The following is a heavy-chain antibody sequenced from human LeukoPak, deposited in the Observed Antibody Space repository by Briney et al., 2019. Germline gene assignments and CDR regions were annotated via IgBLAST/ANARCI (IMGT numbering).Heavy chain of an antibody. D-gene: IGHD3-22*01. V-gene: IGHV3-64*01. J-gene: IGHJ6*03. CDR3: ARGRAYYDSSGHPSWYYMDV. CDR2: ISSNGGST. Sequence: PGGSLRLSCAASGFTFSSYSMHWVRQAPGKGLEYVSAISSNGGSTYYANPVKGRFTISRDNSNNTLYLQMGSLRAEDMAVYYCARGRAYYDSSGHPSWYYMDVWGKGTTVTVSS. CDR1: GFTFSSYS.